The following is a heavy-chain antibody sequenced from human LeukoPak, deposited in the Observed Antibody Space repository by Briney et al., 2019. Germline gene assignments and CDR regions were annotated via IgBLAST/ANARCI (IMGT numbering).Heavy chain of an antibody. D-gene: IGHD3-16*01. CDR1: GGTFSSYA. Sequence: ASVKVSCKASGGTFSSYAISWVRQAPGQGLEWMGRIIPIFGTANYAQKFQGRVTITTDESTSTAYMELSSLGSEDTAVYYCASGGNLYYFDYWGQGTLVTVSS. CDR2: IIPIFGTA. J-gene: IGHJ4*02. CDR3: ASGGNLYYFDY. V-gene: IGHV1-69*05.